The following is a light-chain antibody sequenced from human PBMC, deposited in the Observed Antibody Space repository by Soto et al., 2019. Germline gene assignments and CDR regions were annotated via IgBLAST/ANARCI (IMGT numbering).Light chain of an antibody. V-gene: IGLV2-14*01. J-gene: IGLJ1*01. CDR3: ASFRSGTILV. CDR2: EVN. CDR1: RSDIGDSNF. Sequence: LTQPASVSGSPGQSVTISCTGPRSDIGDSNFISWYQQSPGKAPRLLIYEVNNRPSGVSRRFSGSKAGNTASLTISGLLEDDEADYFCASFRSGTILVFGSGTKVTVL.